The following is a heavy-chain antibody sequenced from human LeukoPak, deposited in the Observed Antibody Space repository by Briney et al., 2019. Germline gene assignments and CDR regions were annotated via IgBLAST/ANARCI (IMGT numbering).Heavy chain of an antibody. D-gene: IGHD3-3*01. V-gene: IGHV3-11*04. Sequence: KPGGSLRLSCAASGFTFSDYYMSWIRQAPGKGLEWVSYISSSGSTIYYADSVKGRFTISRDNAKNSLYLQMNSLRAEDTAVYYCARDTPTYYDFWSGPYYFDYWGQGTLVTVSS. CDR1: GFTFSDYY. CDR2: ISSSGSTI. J-gene: IGHJ4*02. CDR3: ARDTPTYYDFWSGPYYFDY.